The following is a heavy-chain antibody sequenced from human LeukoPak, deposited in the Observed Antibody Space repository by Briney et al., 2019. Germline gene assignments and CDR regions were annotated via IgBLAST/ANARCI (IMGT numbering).Heavy chain of an antibody. J-gene: IGHJ3*02. Sequence: PGGSLRLSCAASGFTFSSYSMNWVRQAPGKGLEWVSSISSSSSYIYYADSVKGRFTISRDNAKNSLYLQMNSLRAEDTAVYYCARADLYCSSSRCARRAFDIWGQGTMVTVSS. V-gene: IGHV3-21*01. CDR3: ARADLYCSSSRCARRAFDI. CDR1: GFTFSSYS. D-gene: IGHD2-15*01. CDR2: ISSSSSYI.